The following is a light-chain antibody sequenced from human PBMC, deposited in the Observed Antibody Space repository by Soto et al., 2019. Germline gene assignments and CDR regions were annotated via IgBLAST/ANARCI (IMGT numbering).Light chain of an antibody. CDR1: QSIRSY. J-gene: IGKJ1*01. V-gene: IGKV1-39*01. Sequence: DIQLTQSPSSLSASVGDKVTITCRASQSIRSYLNWVQQKPGKDPKLLIYDASSLQTGVPSTFSGSGSATDFSRTISSLQPADFATYYCQQNYSTPPWTFGQGTNVEIK. CDR3: QQNYSTPPWT. CDR2: DAS.